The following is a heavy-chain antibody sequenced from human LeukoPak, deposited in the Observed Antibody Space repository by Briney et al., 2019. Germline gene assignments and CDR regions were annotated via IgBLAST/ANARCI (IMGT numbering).Heavy chain of an antibody. CDR3: ARLYGSGIFDY. CDR1: GFTFNSYE. V-gene: IGHV3-48*03. J-gene: IGHJ4*02. CDR2: IGRSGTPM. Sequence: PGGSLRLSCAVSGFTFNSYEMNWVRQAPGKGLEWISYIGRSGTPMYYADSVKGRFTISRDNAKNSLYLQMSSLRAEDMAVYYCARLYGSGIFDYWGQGTLVTVSS. D-gene: IGHD3-10*01.